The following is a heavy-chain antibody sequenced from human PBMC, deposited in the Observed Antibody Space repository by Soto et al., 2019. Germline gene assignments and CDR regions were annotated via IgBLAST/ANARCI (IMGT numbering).Heavy chain of an antibody. D-gene: IGHD4-17*01. CDR3: AKPPYGEEYFQH. V-gene: IGHV3-23*01. CDR2: VSKNGGST. CDR1: GFTFSSYA. Sequence: GGSLRLSCAASGFTFSSYAISWVRQAQGKGLEWVSAVSKNGGSTYYADSVKGRFTISRDNSKNTLYLQMNSLRAEDTAVYYCAKPPYGEEYFQHWGQGALVTVSS. J-gene: IGHJ1*01.